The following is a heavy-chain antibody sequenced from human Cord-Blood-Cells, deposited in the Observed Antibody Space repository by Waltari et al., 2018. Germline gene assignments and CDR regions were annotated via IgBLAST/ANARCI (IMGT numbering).Heavy chain of an antibody. CDR3: ARGLSYDSSGYYY. Sequence: QVQLQQWGAGLLKPSETLSLTCAVYGGSFSGYYWSWIRQPPGKGLEWIGEINHRGSTNYNPPLKSRVTIAVETSKNQFSLKLSSVTAADTAVYYCARGLSYDSSGYYYWGQGTLVTVSS. CDR2: INHRGST. J-gene: IGHJ4*02. V-gene: IGHV4-34*01. D-gene: IGHD3-22*01. CDR1: GGSFSGYY.